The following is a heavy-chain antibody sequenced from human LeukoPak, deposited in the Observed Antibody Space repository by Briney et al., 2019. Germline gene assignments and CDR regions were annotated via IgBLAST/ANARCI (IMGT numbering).Heavy chain of an antibody. D-gene: IGHD5-18*01. J-gene: IGHJ4*02. Sequence: SGPTLVNPTQTLTLTCTFSGFSLSTSGMCVSWIRQPPGKALEWLARIDWDDDKYYSTSLKTRLTISKDTSKNQVVLTMTNMDPVDTATYYCARSLYSYGYGLSGLTDFDYWGQGTLVTVSS. CDR1: GFSLSTSGMC. CDR3: ARSLYSYGYGLSGLTDFDY. V-gene: IGHV2-70*11. CDR2: IDWDDDK.